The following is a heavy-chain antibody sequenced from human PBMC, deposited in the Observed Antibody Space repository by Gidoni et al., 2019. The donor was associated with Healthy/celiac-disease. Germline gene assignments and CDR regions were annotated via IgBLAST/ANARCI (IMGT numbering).Heavy chain of an antibody. D-gene: IGHD6-25*01. J-gene: IGHJ1*01. V-gene: IGHV3-30-3*01. CDR2: ISYDGSNK. Sequence: QVQLVESGGGVVQPGRSLRLSCAASGFTFSSYAMHWVRQAPGKGLEWVAVISYDGSNKYYADSVKGRFTISRDNSKNTLYLQMNSLRAEDTAVYYCARDRRLTYFQHWGQGTLVTVSS. CDR1: GFTFSSYA. CDR3: ARDRRLTYFQH.